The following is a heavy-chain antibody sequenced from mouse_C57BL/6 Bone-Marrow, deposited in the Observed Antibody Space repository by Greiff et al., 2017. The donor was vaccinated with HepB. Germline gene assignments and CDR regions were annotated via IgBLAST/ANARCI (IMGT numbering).Heavy chain of an antibody. Sequence: VHLVESGAELVKPGASVKISCKASGYAFSSYWMNWVKQRPGKGLEWIGQIYPGDGDTNYNGKFKGKATLTAYKSSSTAYMQLSSLTSEDSAVYFCARGHMITKILYYFDYWGQGTTLTVSS. CDR3: ARGHMITKILYYFDY. V-gene: IGHV1-80*01. J-gene: IGHJ2*01. CDR1: GYAFSSYW. CDR2: IYPGDGDT. D-gene: IGHD2-4*01.